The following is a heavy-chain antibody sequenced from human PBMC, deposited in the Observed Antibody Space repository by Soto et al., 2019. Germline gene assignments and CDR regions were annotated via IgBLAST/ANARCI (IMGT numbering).Heavy chain of an antibody. CDR1: GFTFSSYW. Sequence: EVQLVESGGGLVQPGGSLRLSCAASGFTFSSYWMHWVRQAPGKGLVWVSRINSDGSSTSYADSVKGRFIISRDNAKKKLYLQMNSLRAEDTAVYYCARPRYDSSGTPFDHWGQGTLVTVSS. J-gene: IGHJ4*02. V-gene: IGHV3-74*01. CDR2: INSDGSST. CDR3: ARPRYDSSGTPFDH. D-gene: IGHD3-22*01.